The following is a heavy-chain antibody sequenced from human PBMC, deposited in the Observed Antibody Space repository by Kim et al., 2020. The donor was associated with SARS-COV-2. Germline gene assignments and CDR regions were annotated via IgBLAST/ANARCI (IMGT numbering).Heavy chain of an antibody. V-gene: IGHV3-23*01. D-gene: IGHD2-8*01. Sequence: GGSLRLSCAASGFSFRDYAMNWVRQPPGKGLEWVSHITGPGTTTYFADSVRGRFTASRDNSRNTLSLQMNSLRVEDTAVYYCARDGVPDNGLSDWFDPWGQGALVIVSA. J-gene: IGHJ5*02. CDR2: ITGPGTTT. CDR1: GFSFRDYA. CDR3: ARDGVPDNGLSDWFDP.